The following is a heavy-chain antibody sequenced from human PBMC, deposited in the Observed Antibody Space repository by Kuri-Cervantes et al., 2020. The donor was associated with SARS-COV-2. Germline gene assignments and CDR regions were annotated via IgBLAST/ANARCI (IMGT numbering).Heavy chain of an antibody. V-gene: IGHV2-70*11. D-gene: IGHD4-11*01. CDR1: GFSLSTRGMC. Sequence: SGPTLVKPTQTLTLTCTFSGFSLSTRGMCVSWIRQPPGKALEWLARIDWDDDKYYSTSLETRLTISRDTSQNQVVLTMTNMDPVDTATYYCARTRTTTDGFDIWGHGTMVTVSS. J-gene: IGHJ3*02. CDR2: IDWDDDK. CDR3: ARTRTTTDGFDI.